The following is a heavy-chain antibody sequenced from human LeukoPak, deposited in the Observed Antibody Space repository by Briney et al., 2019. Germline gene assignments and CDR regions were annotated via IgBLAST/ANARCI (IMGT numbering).Heavy chain of an antibody. Sequence: SETLSLTCTVSGDSMSTGYYWTWIRQRPGKGLEWIGYFYYGVSSQYNPSLKSRLTISADTSKNQFSLKLTSVTVAGTAVYYCARGLYYGSGSYFDELYYYYYYGMDVWGKGTTVTVSS. V-gene: IGHV4-31*03. CDR3: ARGLYYGSGSYFDELYYYYYYGMDV. D-gene: IGHD3-10*01. CDR2: FYYGVSS. J-gene: IGHJ6*04. CDR1: GDSMSTGYY.